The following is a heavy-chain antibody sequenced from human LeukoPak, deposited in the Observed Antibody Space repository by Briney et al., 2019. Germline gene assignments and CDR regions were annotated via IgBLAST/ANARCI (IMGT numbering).Heavy chain of an antibody. CDR3: ARVVLDYSDDTTEEYFQP. J-gene: IGHJ1*01. V-gene: IGHV4-61*02. Sequence: KTSETLSLTCTVSGGSISSGSSYWSWIRQPAGKGLEWIGRIYSTGSTNYNPSLRSRVSMSVDKSKNQFSLNLTSVTAADTAVYFCARVVLDYSDDTTEEYFQPWSQGTLVTVFS. D-gene: IGHD3-22*01. CDR1: GGSISSGSSY. CDR2: IYSTGST.